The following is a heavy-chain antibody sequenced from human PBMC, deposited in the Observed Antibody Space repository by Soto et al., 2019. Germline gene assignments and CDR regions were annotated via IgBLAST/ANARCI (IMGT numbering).Heavy chain of an antibody. J-gene: IGHJ4*02. CDR2: IIPIFGTA. Sequence: SVKVSCKASGGTFSSYAISWVRQAPGQGLEWMGGIIPIFGTANYAQKFQGRVTITADESTSTAYMELSSLRSEDTAVYYCARTGTYYYDSSGPCFDYWGQGTLVTVSS. CDR1: GGTFSSYA. V-gene: IGHV1-69*13. CDR3: ARTGTYYYDSSGPCFDY. D-gene: IGHD3-22*01.